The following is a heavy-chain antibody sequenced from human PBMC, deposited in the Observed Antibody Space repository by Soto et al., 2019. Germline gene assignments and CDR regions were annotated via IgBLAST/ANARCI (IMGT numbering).Heavy chain of an antibody. CDR1: GGTFRTSA. CDR3: ARDKDCPQLGGNYYYILDV. Sequence: QVQLVQSGAEVKKPGSAVKVSCKASGGTFRTSAISWVRQAPGQGLEWVGGIMPVFRRPKYAQNFQGRVTITADESTSTAYMELSSLRSDDTAIYYCARDKDCPQLGGNYYYILDVWGPGTAVTVSS. D-gene: IGHD2-21*02. V-gene: IGHV1-69*12. CDR2: IMPVFRRP. J-gene: IGHJ6*02.